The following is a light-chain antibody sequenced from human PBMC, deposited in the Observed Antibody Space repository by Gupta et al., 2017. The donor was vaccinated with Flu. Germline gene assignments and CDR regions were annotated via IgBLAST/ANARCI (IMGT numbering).Light chain of an antibody. V-gene: IGLV4-60*03. CDR3: ETWDSDTFV. J-gene: IGLJ1*01. Sequence: QPVLAPSSSASASLVSSVKLTCTLTSGHNTNIIAWHQQQPGKAPRFLMKVEGSGSYNKGSGVPDRFSGSSSGADRYLTISNLQAEDEDDYYCETWDSDTFVFGTGTTVTVL. CDR1: SGHNTNI. CDR2: VEGSGSY.